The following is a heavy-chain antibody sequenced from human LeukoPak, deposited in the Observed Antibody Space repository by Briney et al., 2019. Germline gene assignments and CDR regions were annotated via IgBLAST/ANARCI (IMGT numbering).Heavy chain of an antibody. CDR2: IIPIFGTA. CDR1: GGTFSSYA. Sequence: SVKVSCKASGGTFSSYAISWVRQAPGQGLEWMGGIIPIFGTANYAQKFQGRVTITTDESTSTAYMELSSLRSEDTAVYYCARGKGYDFWSGYYLDYWGQGILVTVSS. CDR3: ARGKGYDFWSGYYLDY. D-gene: IGHD3-3*01. V-gene: IGHV1-69*05. J-gene: IGHJ4*02.